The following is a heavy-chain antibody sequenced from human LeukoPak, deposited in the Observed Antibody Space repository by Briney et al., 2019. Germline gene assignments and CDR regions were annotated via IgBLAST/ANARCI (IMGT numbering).Heavy chain of an antibody. J-gene: IGHJ4*02. CDR3: AKDSDSSIDY. D-gene: IGHD3-22*01. CDR2: ISYDGSNK. Sequence: GRSLRLSCAASGFTFGSYGMHWVRRAPGKGLEWVAVISYDGSNKYYADSVKGRFTISRDKSKNTLYLQMNSLRAEDTAVYYCAKDSDSSIDYWGQGTLVTVSS. V-gene: IGHV3-30*18. CDR1: GFTFGSYG.